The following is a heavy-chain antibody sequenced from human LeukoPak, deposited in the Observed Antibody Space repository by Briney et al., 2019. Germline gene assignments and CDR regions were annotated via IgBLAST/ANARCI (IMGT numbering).Heavy chain of an antibody. Sequence: GGSLRLSCAASGFTFSKYLMHWVRHAPGKGLVWVSHIYSDGSGTIYADSVKGRFTISRDNAKNSLFLQMNSLRAEDTAVYYCANWGSAFDIWGQGTMVIVSS. CDR3: ANWGSAFDI. V-gene: IGHV3-74*01. CDR2: IYSDGSGT. D-gene: IGHD7-27*01. J-gene: IGHJ3*02. CDR1: GFTFSKYL.